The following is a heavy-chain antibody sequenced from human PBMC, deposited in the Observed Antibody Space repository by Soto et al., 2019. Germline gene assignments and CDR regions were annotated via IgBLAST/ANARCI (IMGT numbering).Heavy chain of an antibody. V-gene: IGHV2-5*02. CDR3: AHCTLHDYGDYDPGTSQVFES. Sequence: QITLKESGPSPVKPTQTLTVTCTFSGFSLSNSGVGVAWIRQPPGTALELLALIYGDNDKRYSPSLKTRLTITKDTSKTQVGLTMTNMDPVDTATYYCAHCTLHDYGDYDPGTSQVFESWGQGNLVTVSS. CDR1: GFSLSNSGVG. D-gene: IGHD4-17*01. CDR2: IYGDNDK. J-gene: IGHJ4*02.